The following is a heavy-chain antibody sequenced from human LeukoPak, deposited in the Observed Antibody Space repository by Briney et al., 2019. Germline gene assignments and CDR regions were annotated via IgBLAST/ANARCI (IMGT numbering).Heavy chain of an antibody. V-gene: IGHV3-11*06. CDR1: GFTLSDYC. D-gene: IGHD1-26*01. J-gene: IGHJ4*02. CDR3: AREKSSGSSNY. Sequence: GGSLRLSCAASGFTLSDYCMSWIRQAPGKGLEWVSYISSSSSYTNYADSVKGRFTISRDNAKNSLYLQMNSLRAEDTAVYYCAREKSSGSSNYWGQGTLVTVSS. CDR2: ISSSSSYT.